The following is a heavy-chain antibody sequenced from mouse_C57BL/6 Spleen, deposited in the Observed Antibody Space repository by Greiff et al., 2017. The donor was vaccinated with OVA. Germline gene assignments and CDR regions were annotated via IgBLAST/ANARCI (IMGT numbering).Heavy chain of an antibody. CDR1: GYTFTDYN. V-gene: IGHV1-22*01. CDR3: ARDGSTYFDY. D-gene: IGHD1-1*01. J-gene: IGHJ2*01. CDR2: INPNNGGT. Sequence: VHVKQSGPELVKPGASVKMSCKASGYTFTDYNMHWVKQSHGKSLEWIGYINPNNGGTSYNQKFKGKATLTVNKSSSTAYMELRSLTSEDSAVYYCARDGSTYFDYWGQGTTLTVSS.